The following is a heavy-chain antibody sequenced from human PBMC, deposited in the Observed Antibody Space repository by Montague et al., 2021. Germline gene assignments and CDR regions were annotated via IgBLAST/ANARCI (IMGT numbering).Heavy chain of an antibody. J-gene: IGHJ3*02. V-gene: IGHV3-49*04. CDR2: IRSNKYTGTA. Sequence: SLRLSCAASGVTFGDYDLTWVRQTPGQGMQWVGLIRSNKYTGTAEYAASVKDRFTISRDDSKSLAYLQMNSLTTEDTAVYFCTRVYYGSEIYTPSFDIWGQGAMVTVSS. D-gene: IGHD3-10*01. CDR3: TRVYYGSEIYTPSFDI. CDR1: GVTFGDYD.